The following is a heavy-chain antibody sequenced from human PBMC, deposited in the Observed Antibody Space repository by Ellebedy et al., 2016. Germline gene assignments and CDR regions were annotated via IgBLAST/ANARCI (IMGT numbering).Heavy chain of an antibody. CDR2: INPNSGGT. J-gene: IGHJ4*02. Sequence: ASVKVSXKASGYTFTDYYIHWVRQAPGQGLEWMGWINPNSGGTNYAQNFQGRVTMTKDTSITTAYMELSSLRSDDAAVYYCARRASCGGDCRRGEVDNWGQGTLVTVSS. D-gene: IGHD2-21*02. CDR3: ARRASCGGDCRRGEVDN. V-gene: IGHV1-2*02. CDR1: GYTFTDYY.